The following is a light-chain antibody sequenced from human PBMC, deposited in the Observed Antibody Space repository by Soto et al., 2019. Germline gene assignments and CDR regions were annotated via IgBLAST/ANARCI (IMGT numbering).Light chain of an antibody. V-gene: IGKV1-39*01. CDR3: QQSYSTPCT. CDR1: QSISSY. Sequence: DIQMTQSPSSLSASVGDRVTITCRASQSISSYFIWDQQNPGKAPKLLIYAASSLQSGVPSRFSGSESATDFTLTISSVQPEDFATYYCQQSYSTPCTFGQGTKLELK. J-gene: IGKJ2*02. CDR2: AAS.